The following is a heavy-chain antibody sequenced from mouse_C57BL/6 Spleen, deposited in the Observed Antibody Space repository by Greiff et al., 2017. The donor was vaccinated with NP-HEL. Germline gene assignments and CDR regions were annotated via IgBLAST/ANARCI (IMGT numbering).Heavy chain of an antibody. CDR2: IYPRDGST. CDR1: GYTFTSYD. Sequence: QVQLKQSGPELVKPGASVKLSCKASGYTFTSYDINWVKQRPGQGLEWIGWIYPRDGSTKYNEKFKGKATLTVDTSSSTAYMELHSLTSEDSAVYFCARPVSITTVVATEDYFDYWGQGTTLTVSS. CDR3: ARPVSITTVVATEDYFDY. D-gene: IGHD1-1*01. V-gene: IGHV1-85*01. J-gene: IGHJ2*01.